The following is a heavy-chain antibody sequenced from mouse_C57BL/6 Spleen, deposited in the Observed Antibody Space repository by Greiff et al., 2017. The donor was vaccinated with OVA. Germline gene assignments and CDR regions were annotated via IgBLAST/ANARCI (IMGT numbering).Heavy chain of an antibody. V-gene: IGHV1-52*01. CDR2: IYPSDSET. CDR1: GYTFTSYW. CDR3: ARSGDYDIPNY. Sequence: QVQLQQPGAELVRPGSSVKLSCKASGYTFTSYWMHWVKQRPIQGLEWIGNIYPSDSETHYNQKFKDKATLTVDKSSSTAYMQLSSLTSEDSAVYYCARSGDYDIPNYWGQGTTLTVSS. D-gene: IGHD2-4*01. J-gene: IGHJ2*01.